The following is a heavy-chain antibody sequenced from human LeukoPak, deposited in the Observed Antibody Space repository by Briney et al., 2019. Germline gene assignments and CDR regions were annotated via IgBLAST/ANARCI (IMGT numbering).Heavy chain of an antibody. CDR2: ISYTGST. D-gene: IGHD3-16*02. V-gene: IGHV4-59*05. Sequence: SETLSLTCTVSGGSISSYYWSWIRQPPGKGLEWIGSISYTGSTYHSPSLKSRLTISVDTSKNQFSLKLASVTAADTAVYYCARALGPDYVWGSYRYWGQGTLVTVSS. J-gene: IGHJ4*02. CDR3: ARALGPDYVWGSYRY. CDR1: GGSISSYY.